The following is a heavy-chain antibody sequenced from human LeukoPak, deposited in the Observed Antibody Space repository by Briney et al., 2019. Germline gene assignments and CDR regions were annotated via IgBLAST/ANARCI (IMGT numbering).Heavy chain of an antibody. V-gene: IGHV3-66*01. CDR2: IYSGGST. D-gene: IGHD3-22*01. CDR1: GFTVSSNY. J-gene: IGHJ3*02. CDR3: ARDQVVVHAPDAFDI. Sequence: GGSLRLSCAASGFTVSSNYMSWVRQAPGKGLEWVSVIYSGGSTYYADSVKGRFTISRDNSKNTLYLQMNSLRAEDTAVYYCARDQVVVHAPDAFDIWGQGTMVTVSS.